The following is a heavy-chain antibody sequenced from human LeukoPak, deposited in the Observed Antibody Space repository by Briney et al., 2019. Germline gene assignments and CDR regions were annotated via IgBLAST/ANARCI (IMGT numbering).Heavy chain of an antibody. CDR1: GYTFTSYD. V-gene: IGHV1-8*03. D-gene: IGHD2-2*01. CDR3: ARGRVPAAIQDY. CDR2: MNPNSGNT. J-gene: IGHJ4*02. Sequence: ASVKVSCKASGYTFTSYDINWVRQATGQGLEWMGWMNPNSGNTGYAQKFQGRATITRNTSISTAYMELSSLRSEDTAVYYCARGRVPAAIQDYWGQGTLVTVSS.